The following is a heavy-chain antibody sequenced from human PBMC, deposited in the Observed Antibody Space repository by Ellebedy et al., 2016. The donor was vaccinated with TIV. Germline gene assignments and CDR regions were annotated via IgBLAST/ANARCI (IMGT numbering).Heavy chain of an antibody. CDR3: TRGATDTAMIQSDH. J-gene: IGHJ4*02. D-gene: IGHD2-2*01. CDR1: GFTFGDYA. CDR2: IKPKAYRGTT. V-gene: IGHV3-49*03. Sequence: GESLKISCAGSGFTFGDYAMTWLRQAPGKGLEWVGFIKPKAYRGTTDYAASVKGRFTISRDDSRSIAYLQMNNLGTDDTAVYFCTRGATDTAMIQSDHWGQGTLVTVSS.